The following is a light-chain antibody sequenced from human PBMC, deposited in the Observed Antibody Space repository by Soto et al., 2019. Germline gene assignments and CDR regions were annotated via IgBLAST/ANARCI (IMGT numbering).Light chain of an antibody. CDR1: QSISSY. CDR2: AAS. J-gene: IGKJ2*01. V-gene: IGKV1-39*01. CDR3: QQSYSTPYT. Sequence: DIQMTQSPSSLSASVGDRVTITCRASQSISSYLNWYQQKPGKAPKLLIYAASSLQSGVTSRFSGHGSGTDFTLTISSLPPEDFATYYCQQSYSTPYTFGQGTKLEIK.